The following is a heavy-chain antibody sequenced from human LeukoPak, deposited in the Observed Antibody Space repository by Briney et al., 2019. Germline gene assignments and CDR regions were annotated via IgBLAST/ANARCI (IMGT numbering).Heavy chain of an antibody. J-gene: IGHJ4*02. D-gene: IGHD4-17*01. Sequence: GGSLRLSCAASGFAFSRYAMSWVRQAPGKGLEWVSTISGSDGSTYYADSVEGRFTISRDNPKNTLDLQMDSLRAEDTATYYCAKEALLSYGDYTYVDYWGQGTLVTVSS. V-gene: IGHV3-23*01. CDR1: GFAFSRYA. CDR2: ISGSDGST. CDR3: AKEALLSYGDYTYVDY.